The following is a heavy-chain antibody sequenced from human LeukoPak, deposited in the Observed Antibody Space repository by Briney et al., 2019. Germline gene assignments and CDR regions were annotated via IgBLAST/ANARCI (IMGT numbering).Heavy chain of an antibody. CDR2: IIPILGIA. J-gene: IGHJ4*02. Sequence: GPSVNLSCKASGGTCSSNTISCERQATRQPLEWRVRIIPILGIANYAQKFQGRVTITADKSTSTAYMELSSLRSEDTAVYYCARDRGSYRDEPFDYWGQGTLVTVAS. CDR3: ARDRGSYRDEPFDY. V-gene: IGHV1-69*04. CDR1: GGTCSSNT. D-gene: IGHD1-26*01.